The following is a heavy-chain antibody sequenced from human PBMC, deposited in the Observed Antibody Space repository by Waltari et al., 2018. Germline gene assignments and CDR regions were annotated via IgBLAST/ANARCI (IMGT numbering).Heavy chain of an antibody. CDR2: IWYDGSNK. J-gene: IGHJ4*02. Sequence: QVQLVESGGGVVQPGRSLRLSCAASGFTFSSYGMHLVRQAPGKGLEWVAVIWYDGSNKYYADSVKCRFTISRDNSKNTLYLQMNSLRAEDTAMYYCAKEVREMATIGFDYWGQGTLVTVSS. CDR3: AKEVREMATIGFDY. D-gene: IGHD5-12*01. CDR1: GFTFSSYG. V-gene: IGHV3-30*18.